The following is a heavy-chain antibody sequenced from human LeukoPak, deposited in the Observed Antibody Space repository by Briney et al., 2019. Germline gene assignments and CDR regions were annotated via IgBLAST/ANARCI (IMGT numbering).Heavy chain of an antibody. D-gene: IGHD6-19*01. Sequence: PGGSLRLSCAASGFTFSSYGMHWVRQAPGKGLEWVAFIRYDGSNKYYADSVKGRFTISRDNAKNSLYLQMNSLRAEDTAVYYCARESEYSSGWYGGFDYWGQGTLVTVSS. J-gene: IGHJ4*02. V-gene: IGHV3-30*02. CDR1: GFTFSSYG. CDR2: IRYDGSNK. CDR3: ARESEYSSGWYGGFDY.